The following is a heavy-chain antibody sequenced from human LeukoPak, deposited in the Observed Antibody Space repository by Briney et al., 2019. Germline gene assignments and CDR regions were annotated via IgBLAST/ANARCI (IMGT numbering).Heavy chain of an antibody. Sequence: GGSLRLSCAASGFTFSSYSMNWVRQAPGKGLEWVSSISSSSSYIYYADSVEGRFTISRDNAKNSLYLQMNSLRAGDTAVYYCARDPMNSSSWFYYYYGMDVWGQGTTVTVSS. D-gene: IGHD6-13*01. CDR2: ISSSSSYI. V-gene: IGHV3-21*01. J-gene: IGHJ6*02. CDR3: ARDPMNSSSWFYYYYGMDV. CDR1: GFTFSSYS.